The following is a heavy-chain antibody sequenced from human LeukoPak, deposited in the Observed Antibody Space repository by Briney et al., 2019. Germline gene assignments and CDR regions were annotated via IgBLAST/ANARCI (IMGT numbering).Heavy chain of an antibody. CDR3: ARVRGYSLLDY. V-gene: IGHV1-46*01. CDR2: INPSGGTT. CDR1: GYSFTSYY. Sequence: ASVKVSRKAFGYSFTSYYMHWVRQAPGQGLEWMGIINPSGGTTSYAQRFQDRVTMTRDTSTSTVYMELSSLRSEDTAVYFCARVRGYSLLDYWGQGILVTVSS. J-gene: IGHJ4*02. D-gene: IGHD5-18*01.